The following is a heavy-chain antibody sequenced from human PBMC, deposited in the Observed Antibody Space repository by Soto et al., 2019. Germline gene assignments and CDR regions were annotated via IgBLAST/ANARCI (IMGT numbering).Heavy chain of an antibody. J-gene: IGHJ6*02. CDR2: TRNKGNNYIT. CDR1: GFTSSDHD. Sequence: GGSLRLSCVVSGFTSSDHDMHWVRRAPGKGLEWVGHTRNKGNNYITDYAASVKGRFTISRDVSRSSLYLQMNSLKTEDTAVYYCARAGYAHGSDVWGQGTTVTVSS. V-gene: IGHV3-72*01. CDR3: ARAGYAHGSDV. D-gene: IGHD2-8*01.